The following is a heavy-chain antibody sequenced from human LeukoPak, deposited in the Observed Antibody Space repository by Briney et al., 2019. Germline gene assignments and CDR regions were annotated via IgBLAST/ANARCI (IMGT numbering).Heavy chain of an antibody. CDR3: AKERLGYFDY. D-gene: IGHD6-19*01. CDR1: GFAFSSYA. V-gene: IGHV3-23*01. J-gene: IGHJ4*02. CDR2: ITTNGGST. Sequence: GRSLRLSCAASGFAFSSYAMSWVRQAPGRGLEWVSAITTNGGSTYYADSVKGRFTISRDNSKNTLYLQMNSLRPEDRAVYFCAKERLGYFDYWGQGILVTVSS.